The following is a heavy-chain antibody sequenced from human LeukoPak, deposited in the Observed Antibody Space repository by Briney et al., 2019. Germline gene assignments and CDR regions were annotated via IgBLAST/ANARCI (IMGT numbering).Heavy chain of an antibody. D-gene: IGHD2-21*02. CDR2: INPSSGST. J-gene: IGHJ4*02. Sequence: ASVKVSCKASGYTFTSYYMHWVRQAPGQGLEXXXIINPSSGSTSYAQKFQGRVTMTRDTSTSTVYMQLSSLRSEDTAMYYCAIMDCGGDCYWGYWGQGTLVTVSS. V-gene: IGHV1-46*01. CDR1: GYTFTSYY. CDR3: AIMDCGGDCYWGY.